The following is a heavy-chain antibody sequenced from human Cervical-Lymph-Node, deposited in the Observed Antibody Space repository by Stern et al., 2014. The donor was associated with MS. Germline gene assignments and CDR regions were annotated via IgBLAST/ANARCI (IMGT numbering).Heavy chain of an antibody. D-gene: IGHD6-19*01. V-gene: IGHV3-9*01. CDR3: AKPLHSGYSSGWYDY. Sequence: EVHLVESGGGLVQPGRSLRLSCAASGFTFDDYAMHWVRQAPGKGLECVSGISWNSGSIGYADSVKGRFTISRDNAKNSLYLQMNSLRAEDTALYYCAKPLHSGYSSGWYDYWGQGTLVTVSS. J-gene: IGHJ4*02. CDR1: GFTFDDYA. CDR2: ISWNSGSI.